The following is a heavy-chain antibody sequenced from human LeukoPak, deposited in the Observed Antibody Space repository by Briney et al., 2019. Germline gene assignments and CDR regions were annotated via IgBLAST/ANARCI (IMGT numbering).Heavy chain of an antibody. CDR3: ARAGPAGGWFDP. CDR1: GGSINSYY. D-gene: IGHD3-16*01. V-gene: IGHV4-59*01. CDR2: IYYSGSA. J-gene: IGHJ5*02. Sequence: SETLSLTCTVSGGSINSYYWSWVQQPPGKGLEWIGFIYYSGSANYNPSLKSRVTISVDTSKNQFSLKLSSVTAADTAVYFCARAGPAGGWFDPWGQGTLVTVSS.